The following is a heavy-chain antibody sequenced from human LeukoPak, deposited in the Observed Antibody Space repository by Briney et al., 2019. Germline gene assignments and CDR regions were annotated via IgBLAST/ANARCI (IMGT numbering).Heavy chain of an antibody. CDR3: APTAAGTSYY. CDR2: ISYDGSNK. CDR1: GFTFSSYG. J-gene: IGHJ4*02. Sequence: GGSLRLSCAASGFTFSSYGMHWVRQAPGKGLEWVAVISYDGSNKYYADSVKGRFTISRDNSKNTLYLQMNSLRAEDTALYYCAPTAAGTSYYWGQGTLVTVSS. D-gene: IGHD6-13*01. V-gene: IGHV3-30*03.